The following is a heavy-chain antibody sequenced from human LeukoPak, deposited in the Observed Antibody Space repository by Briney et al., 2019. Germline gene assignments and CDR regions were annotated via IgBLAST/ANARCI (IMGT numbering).Heavy chain of an antibody. J-gene: IGHJ3*02. CDR3: AKVGYDSSGYLLDAFDI. V-gene: IGHV3-23*01. CDR2: LSGSGGST. D-gene: IGHD3-22*01. CDR1: GFTFSSYA. Sequence: GGSLRLSCAASGFTFSSYAMSWVRQAPGQGLEWVSGLSGSGGSTYYADSVKGRFTISRDNSKNTLYLQMNSLRAEDTAVYYCAKVGYDSSGYLLDAFDIWGQGTMVTVSS.